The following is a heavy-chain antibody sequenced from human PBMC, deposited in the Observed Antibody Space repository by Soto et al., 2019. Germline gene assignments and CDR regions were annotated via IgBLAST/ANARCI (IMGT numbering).Heavy chain of an antibody. Sequence: QVQLVESGGGVVQPGRSLRLSCAASGFTFSSYGMHWVLQAPGKGLEWVAVISYDGSNKYYADSVKGRFTISRDNSKNTLYQPINRLRAEVRGVYYCAKGWVGATSYF. CDR1: GFTFSSYG. J-gene: IGHJ4*03. CDR2: ISYDGSNK. D-gene: IGHD1-26*01. V-gene: IGHV3-30*18. CDR3: AKGWVGATSYF.